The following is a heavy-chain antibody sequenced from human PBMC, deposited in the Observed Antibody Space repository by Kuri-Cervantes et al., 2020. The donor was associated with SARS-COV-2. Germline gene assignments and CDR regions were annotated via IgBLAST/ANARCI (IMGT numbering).Heavy chain of an antibody. D-gene: IGHD2-2*02. CDR2: INHSGST. V-gene: IGHV4-34*01. Sequence: ESLKISCAVYGGSFSGYYWSWIRQPPGKGLEWIGEINHSGSTNYDPSLKSRVTISVDTSKNQFSLKLSSVTAADTAVYYCARFRRDIVVVPAAILYYYYGMDVWGQGTTVTVSS. J-gene: IGHJ6*02. CDR3: ARFRRDIVVVPAAILYYYYGMDV. CDR1: GGSFSGYY.